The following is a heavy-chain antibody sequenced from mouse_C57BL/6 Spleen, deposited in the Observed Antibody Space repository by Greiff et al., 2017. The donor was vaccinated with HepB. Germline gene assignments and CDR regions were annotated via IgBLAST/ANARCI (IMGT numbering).Heavy chain of an antibody. CDR1: GFTFSDYG. J-gene: IGHJ2*01. V-gene: IGHV5-17*01. Sequence: EVKVVESGGGLVKPGGSLKLSCAASGFTFSDYGMHWVRQAPEKGLEWVAYISSGSSTIYYADTVKGRFTISRDNAKNTLFLQMTSLRSEDTAMYYCARQLGRRGYFDYWGQGTTLTVSS. CDR2: ISSGSSTI. D-gene: IGHD4-1*01. CDR3: ARQLGRRGYFDY.